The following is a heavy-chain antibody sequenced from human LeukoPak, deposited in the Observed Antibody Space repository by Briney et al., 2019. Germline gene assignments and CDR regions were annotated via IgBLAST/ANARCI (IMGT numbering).Heavy chain of an antibody. J-gene: IGHJ3*02. CDR2: IYSGGST. CDR1: GFTATSNY. D-gene: IGHD3-10*01. Sequence: GGSLRLSCAPSGFTATSNYMSWVRQAPGKGLEWVSVIYSGGSTYYADSVKGRFTISRDNSKNTLYLQMNSLRAEDTAVYYCARDNRITSDAFDIWGQGTMVTVSS. CDR3: ARDNRITSDAFDI. V-gene: IGHV3-53*01.